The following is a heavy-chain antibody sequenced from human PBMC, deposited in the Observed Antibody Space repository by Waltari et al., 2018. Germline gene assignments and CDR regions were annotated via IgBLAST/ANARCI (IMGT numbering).Heavy chain of an antibody. CDR3: AKGGLWDGMDV. D-gene: IGHD5-18*01. CDR1: GGSISSSTYY. J-gene: IGHJ6*02. Sequence: QLRLQESGPGLVKPSETLSLTCTVPGGSISSSTYYWGWIRQTPGKGLEWIGNIYESGRTYYNPSLKSRLTIVIDASENQYSLKLSSLTAADTAVYYCAKGGLWDGMDVWGQGTTVTVSS. CDR2: IYESGRT. V-gene: IGHV4-39*07.